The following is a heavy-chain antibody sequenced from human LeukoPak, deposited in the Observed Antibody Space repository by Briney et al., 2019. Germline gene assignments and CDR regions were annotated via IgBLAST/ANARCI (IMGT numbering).Heavy chain of an antibody. Sequence: SETLSLTCSVSGASISSGSNYWGWIRQPPGKTLEWIGSIYSSGSTYYNPSLKSRVTISVDTSKNQFSLKLSSVTAADTAVYYCARAGAVVDNWFDPWGQGTLVTVSS. J-gene: IGHJ5*02. V-gene: IGHV4-39*07. CDR1: GASISSGSNY. CDR2: IYSSGST. D-gene: IGHD2-15*01. CDR3: ARAGAVVDNWFDP.